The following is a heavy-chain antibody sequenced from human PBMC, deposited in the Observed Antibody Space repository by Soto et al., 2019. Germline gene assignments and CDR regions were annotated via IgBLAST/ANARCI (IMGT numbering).Heavy chain of an antibody. CDR3: ARGAYYYYYMDV. CDR2: IIPILGIA. Sequence: ASVNVSCKASGGTFSRYTISWVRQAPGQGLEWMGRIIPILGIANYAQKFQGRVTITADKSTSTAYMELSSLRSEDTAVYYCARGAYYYYYMDVWGKGTTVTVSS. CDR1: GGTFSRYT. V-gene: IGHV1-69*02. J-gene: IGHJ6*03.